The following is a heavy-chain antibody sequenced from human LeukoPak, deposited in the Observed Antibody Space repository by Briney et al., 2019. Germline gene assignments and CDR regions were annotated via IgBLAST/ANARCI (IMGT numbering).Heavy chain of an antibody. CDR2: MNPNSGNT. D-gene: IGHD3-9*01. CDR3: ARDRDILTGPSHSYYYYGMDV. CDR1: GYTFTSYD. Sequence: ASVKVSCKASGYTFTSYDINWVRQATGQGLEWMGWMNPNSGNTGYAQKFQGRVTMTRNTSISTAYMELSSLRSEDTAVYYCARDRDILTGPSHSYYYYGMDVWGQGTTVTVSS. V-gene: IGHV1-8*01. J-gene: IGHJ6*02.